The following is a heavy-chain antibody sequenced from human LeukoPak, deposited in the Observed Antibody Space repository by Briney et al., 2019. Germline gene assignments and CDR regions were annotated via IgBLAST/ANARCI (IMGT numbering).Heavy chain of an antibody. CDR2: ISYDGSNK. D-gene: IGHD6-19*01. CDR1: GFTFSSYG. Sequence: GGSLRLSCAASGFTFSSYGKHWVRQAPGKGLEWVAVISYDGSNKYYADSVKGRFTISRDNSKNTLYLQMNSLRAEDTAVYYCAKGEGFESSGWYGLDWFDPWGQGTLVTVSS. J-gene: IGHJ5*02. V-gene: IGHV3-30*18. CDR3: AKGEGFESSGWYGLDWFDP.